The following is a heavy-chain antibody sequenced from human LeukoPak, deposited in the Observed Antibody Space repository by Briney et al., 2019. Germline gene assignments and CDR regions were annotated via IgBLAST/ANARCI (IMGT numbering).Heavy chain of an antibody. CDR2: IYENGGTT. CDR3: AKDFRIGYSAHFDY. D-gene: IGHD2-21*01. V-gene: IGHV3-23*01. CDR1: GFTFRSHA. J-gene: IGHJ4*02. Sequence: GGSLRLSCVGSGFTFRSHAMSWVRQAPEKGLEFVSGIYENGGTTYYADSVKGRFSISRDNSKNTLYLRMDSLRGEDTAVYYCAKDFRIGYSAHFDYWGQGALVTVSS.